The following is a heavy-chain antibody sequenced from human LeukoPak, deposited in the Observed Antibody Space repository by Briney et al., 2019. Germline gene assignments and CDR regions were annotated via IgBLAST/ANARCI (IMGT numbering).Heavy chain of an antibody. CDR3: AREGRLQLVGGDYFDY. V-gene: IGHV1-46*01. D-gene: IGHD6-13*01. J-gene: IGHJ4*02. CDR1: GYTFTSYY. CDR2: INPSGGST. Sequence: ASVKVSCKASGYTFTSYYMHWVRQAPGQGLEWMGIINPSGGSTSYAQKFQGRVTMTRDTSTSTVYMELSSLRSEDTAVYYCAREGRLQLVGGDYFDYWGQGTLVTVSS.